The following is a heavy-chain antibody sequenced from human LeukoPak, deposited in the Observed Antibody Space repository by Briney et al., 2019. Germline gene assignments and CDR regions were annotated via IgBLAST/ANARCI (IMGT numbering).Heavy chain of an antibody. J-gene: IGHJ5*02. D-gene: IGHD3-22*01. CDR2: ISSSSSTI. CDR3: ARGSFPWYYCDSSGQNWFDP. V-gene: IGHV3-48*04. CDR1: GFTFSSYS. Sequence: GGSLRLSCAASGFTFSSYSMNWVRQAPGKGLEWVSYISSSSSTIYYADSVKGRFTISRDNAKNSLYLQMNSLRAEDTAVYYCARGSFPWYYCDSSGQNWFDPWGQGTLVTVSS.